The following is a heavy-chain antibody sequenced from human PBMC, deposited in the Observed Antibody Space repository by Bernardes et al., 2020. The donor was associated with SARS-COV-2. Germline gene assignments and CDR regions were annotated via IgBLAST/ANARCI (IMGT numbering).Heavy chain of an antibody. J-gene: IGHJ5*02. V-gene: IGHV3-74*01. Sequence: GGSLRLSCAASGFNFSGSAIQWVRQPSGKGLVWVSRINSEGRSTGYADSVQGRFTISRDNARNTLNLQMNSLRAEDTAVYYCARAGDCSTTDCYWGHNWFDTWGQGTLVTVYS. CDR1: GFNFSGSA. D-gene: IGHD2-2*01. CDR2: INSEGRST. CDR3: ARAGDCSTTDCYWGHNWFDT.